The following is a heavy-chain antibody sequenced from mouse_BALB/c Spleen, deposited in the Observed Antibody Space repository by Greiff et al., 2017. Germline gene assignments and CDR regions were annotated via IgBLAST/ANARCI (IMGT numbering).Heavy chain of an antibody. CDR2: IWTGGGT. V-gene: IGHV2-9-2*01. D-gene: IGHD1-1*01. CDR3: VREDYGSPFAY. Sequence: VKLMESGPGLVAPSQSLSITCTVSGFSLTSYDISWIRQPPGKGLEWLGVIWTGGGTNYNSAFISRLSISKDNSKSQVFLKMISLQTDDTAIYYCVREDYGSPFAYWGQGTLVTVSA. CDR1: GFSLTSYD. J-gene: IGHJ3*01.